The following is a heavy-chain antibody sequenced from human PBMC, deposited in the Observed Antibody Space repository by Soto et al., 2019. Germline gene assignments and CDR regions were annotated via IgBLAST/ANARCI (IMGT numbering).Heavy chain of an antibody. CDR3: AADHEEPTYYYDSVVD. D-gene: IGHD3-22*01. J-gene: IGHJ4*02. V-gene: IGHV1-58*02. Sequence: SVKVSCKASGFTFTSSAMQWVRQARGQRLEWIGWIVVGSGNTNYAQKFQERVTITRDMSTSTAYMELSSLRSEDTAVYYCAADHEEPTYYYDSVVDWGQGTLVTVSS. CDR2: IVVGSGNT. CDR1: GFTFTSSA.